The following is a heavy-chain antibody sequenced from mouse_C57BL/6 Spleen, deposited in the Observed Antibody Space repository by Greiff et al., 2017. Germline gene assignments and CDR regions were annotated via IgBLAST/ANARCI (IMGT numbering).Heavy chain of an antibody. CDR3: ARRETGTTWFAY. CDR1: GYTFTSYW. D-gene: IGHD4-1*01. J-gene: IGHJ3*01. Sequence: QVQLQQPGAELVMPGASVKLSCKASGYTFTSYWMHWVKQRPGQGLEWIGEIDPSDSYTNYNQKFKGKSTLTVDKSSSTANMQLSSLTSEDSAVYYCARRETGTTWFAYWGKGTLVTVSA. V-gene: IGHV1-69*01. CDR2: IDPSDSYT.